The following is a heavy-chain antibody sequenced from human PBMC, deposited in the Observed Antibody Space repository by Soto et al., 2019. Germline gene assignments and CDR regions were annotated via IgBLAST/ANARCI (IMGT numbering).Heavy chain of an antibody. Sequence: QVQLQDWGPRLVKPSQTLSLSCAVSGGSIISASYSWNWIRQSPGRGLEWIAHIYSSGSTYYNPSLKSRVSISVDTSNNQFSLKMTSVTAANTAVYFCAREDAARIERWFDAWGQGILVTVSS. CDR2: IYSSGST. CDR1: GGSIISASYS. D-gene: IGHD6-6*01. V-gene: IGHV4-31*11. J-gene: IGHJ5*02. CDR3: AREDAARIERWFDA.